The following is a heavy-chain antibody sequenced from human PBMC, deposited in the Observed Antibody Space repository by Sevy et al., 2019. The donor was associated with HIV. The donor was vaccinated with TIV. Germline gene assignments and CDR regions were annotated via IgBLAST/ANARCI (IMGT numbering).Heavy chain of an antibody. CDR2: IYYSGST. CDR3: ARGPRITIFGVETGMDV. D-gene: IGHD3-3*01. J-gene: IGHJ6*02. CDR1: GGFISSYY. Sequence: SETLSLTCTVSGGFISSYYWSWIRQPPGKGLEWIGYIYYSGSTNYNPSLKSRVTISVDTSKNQFSLKLSSVTAADTAVYYCARGPRITIFGVETGMDVWGQGTTVTVSS. V-gene: IGHV4-59*13.